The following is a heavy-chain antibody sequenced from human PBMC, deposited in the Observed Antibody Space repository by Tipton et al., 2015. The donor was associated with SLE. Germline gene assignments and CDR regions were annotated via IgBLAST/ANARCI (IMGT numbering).Heavy chain of an antibody. CDR2: IYYSGST. J-gene: IGHJ3*02. V-gene: IGHV4-59*01. CDR1: GGSISSYY. D-gene: IGHD5/OR15-5a*01. Sequence: TLSLTCTVSGGSISSYYWSWIRQPPGKGLEWIGYIYYSGSTNYNPSLKSRFTISVDTSKNQFSLKLSSVTAADTAVYYCAIDTRWLSTLWCSFDIWCQGTMVPVSS. CDR3: AIDTRWLSTLWCSFDI.